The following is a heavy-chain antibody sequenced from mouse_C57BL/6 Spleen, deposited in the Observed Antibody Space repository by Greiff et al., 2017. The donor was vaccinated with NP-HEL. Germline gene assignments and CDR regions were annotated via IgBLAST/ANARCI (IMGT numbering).Heavy chain of an antibody. D-gene: IGHD1-1*01. J-gene: IGHJ1*03. CDR2: ISYDGSN. V-gene: IGHV3-6*01. Sequence: VQLQQSGPGLVKPSQSLSLTCSVTGYSITSGYYWNWIRQFPGNKLEWMGYISYDGSNNYNPSLKNRISITRDTSKNQFFLKLNSVTTEDTATYYCARAGDYYGSSYWYFDVWGTGTTVTVSS. CDR3: ARAGDYYGSSYWYFDV. CDR1: GYSITSGYY.